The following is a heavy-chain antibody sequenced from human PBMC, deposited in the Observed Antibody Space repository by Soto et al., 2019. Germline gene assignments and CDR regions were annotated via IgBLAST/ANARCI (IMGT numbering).Heavy chain of an antibody. CDR2: ISYDGSNK. Sequence: GGSLRLSCAASGFTFSSYAMHWVRQAPGKGLEWVALISYDGSNKYYADSVKGRFTISRDNSKNTLYLQMNSLRAEDTAVYYCARRYYSDSSGYAFDYWGQGTLVTVSS. V-gene: IGHV3-30-3*01. CDR1: GFTFSSYA. CDR3: ARRYYSDSSGYAFDY. D-gene: IGHD3-22*01. J-gene: IGHJ4*02.